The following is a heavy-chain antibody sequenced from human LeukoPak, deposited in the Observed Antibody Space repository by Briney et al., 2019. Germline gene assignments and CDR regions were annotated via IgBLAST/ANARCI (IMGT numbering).Heavy chain of an antibody. CDR2: TYYRSKWYN. CDR1: GDSVSSNSAA. Sequence: SQTLSLTCAISGDSVSSNSAAWNWIRQSPSRGLEWLGRTYYRSKWYNDYAVSVKSRITINPDTSKNQFSLQLNSVTPEDTRLRGLNYYYYGVDVWGQGTTVTVSS. D-gene: IGHD4-17*01. V-gene: IGHV6-1*01. J-gene: IGHJ6*02. CDR3: NYYYYGVDV.